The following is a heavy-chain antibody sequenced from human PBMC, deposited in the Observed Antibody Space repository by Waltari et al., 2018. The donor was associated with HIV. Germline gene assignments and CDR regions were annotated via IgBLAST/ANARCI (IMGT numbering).Heavy chain of an antibody. CDR1: GYTFTGYY. D-gene: IGHD5-18*01. J-gene: IGHJ4*02. CDR2: INPNSGGT. CDR3: AREGGQLWFPSLDFDY. V-gene: IGHV1-2*06. Sequence: QVQLVQSGAEVKKPGASVKVSCKASGYTFTGYYMHWVRQAPGQGLGWMGRINPNSGGTNYAQKFQGRVTMTRDTSISTAYMELSRLRSDDTAVYYCAREGGQLWFPSLDFDYWGQGTLVTVSS.